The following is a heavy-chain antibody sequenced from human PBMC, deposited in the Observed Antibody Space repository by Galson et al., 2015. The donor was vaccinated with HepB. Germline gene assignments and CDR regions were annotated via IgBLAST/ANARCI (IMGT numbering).Heavy chain of an antibody. CDR3: ARYFKDYYYMDV. CDR1: GFTFSSYS. V-gene: IGHV3-21*01. J-gene: IGHJ6*03. CDR2: ISSSSSYI. D-gene: IGHD3-9*01. Sequence: SLRLSCAASGFTFSSYSMNWVRQAPGKGLEWVSSISSSSSYIYYADSVKGRFTISRDNAKNSLYLQMNSLRAEDTAVYYCARYFKDYYYMDVWGKGTTVTVSS.